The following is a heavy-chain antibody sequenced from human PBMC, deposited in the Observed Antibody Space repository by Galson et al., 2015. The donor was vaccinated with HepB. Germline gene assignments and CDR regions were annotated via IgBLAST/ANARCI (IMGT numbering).Heavy chain of an antibody. CDR2: IYWDGDE. Sequence: PALVKPTQTLTLTCTFFGFSVTTSGVGVGWIRQPPGKALEWLALIYWDGDERYSPSLKSRLTISKGSSKNQVVLILTNMDPVDTGTYYCAHIKRGAATAFDVWGQGTMVTVSS. V-gene: IGHV2-5*02. CDR3: AHIKRGAATAFDV. J-gene: IGHJ3*01. CDR1: GFSVTTSGVG. D-gene: IGHD6-25*01.